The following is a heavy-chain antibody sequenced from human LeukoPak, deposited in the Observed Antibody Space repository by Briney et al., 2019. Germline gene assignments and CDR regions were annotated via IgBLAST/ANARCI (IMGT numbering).Heavy chain of an antibody. CDR3: ARHSSSSYFDY. J-gene: IGHJ4*02. CDR2: INHSGGT. D-gene: IGHD6-13*01. CDR1: GGSFSGYY. Sequence: SETLSLTCAVYGGSFSGYYWSWIRQPPGKGLEWIGEINHSGGTNYNPSLKSRVTISVDTSKNQFSLQLSSVTAADTAVHYCARHSSSSYFDYRGQGTLVTVSS. V-gene: IGHV4-34*01.